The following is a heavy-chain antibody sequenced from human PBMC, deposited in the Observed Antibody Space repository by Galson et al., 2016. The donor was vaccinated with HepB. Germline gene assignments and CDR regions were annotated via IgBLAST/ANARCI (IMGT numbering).Heavy chain of an antibody. CDR3: ARIYYYDSNGYGAYLDY. D-gene: IGHD3-22*01. V-gene: IGHV1-2*02. Sequence: SVKVSCKASGYTFTGYYMHWVRQAPGQGLEWLGWINPHSGGTNYAQKFPGRVTMTRDTSISTAYMELSRLRYDDTAVYYCARIYYYDSNGYGAYLDYWGQGALVTVSS. J-gene: IGHJ4*02. CDR2: INPHSGGT. CDR1: GYTFTGYY.